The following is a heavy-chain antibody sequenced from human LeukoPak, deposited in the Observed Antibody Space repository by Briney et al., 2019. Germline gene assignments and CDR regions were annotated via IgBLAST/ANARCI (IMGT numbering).Heavy chain of an antibody. CDR2: IYYSGST. CDR1: GGSINSSRSY. D-gene: IGHD3-3*01. J-gene: IGHJ4*02. CDR3: ARASPTIFGVVYFDY. Sequence: SETLSLTCTVCGGSINSSRSYWGWIRQPPGKGLEWIGSIYYSGSTYYNPSLRSRVTISIDTSKNQFSLKLNSVTAADTAVYYCARASPTIFGVVYFDYWGQGTLVTVSS. V-gene: IGHV4-39*07.